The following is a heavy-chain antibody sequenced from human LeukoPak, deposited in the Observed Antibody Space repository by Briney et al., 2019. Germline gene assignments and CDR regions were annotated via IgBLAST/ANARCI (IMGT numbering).Heavy chain of an antibody. J-gene: IGHJ4*02. CDR2: IYYSGST. CDR3: ARVSSSTWYPTVDY. Sequence: SETLSLTCSVSGGSISPYYWSWIRQPPGKGLEWIGYIYYSGSTNYNPSLKSRVTISVDTSKNQFSLKLSSVTAADTAAYYCARVSSSTWYPTVDYWGQGTLVTVSP. D-gene: IGHD6-13*01. CDR1: GGSISPYY. V-gene: IGHV4-59*01.